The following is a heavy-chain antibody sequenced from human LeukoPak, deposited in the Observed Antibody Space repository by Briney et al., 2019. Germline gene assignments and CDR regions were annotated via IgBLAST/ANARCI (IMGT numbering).Heavy chain of an antibody. Sequence: SETLSLTRAVYGGSLSGYYWSWIRQPPGKGLEWIGEINHSGSTNYNPSLKSRVTISVDTSKNQFSLKLSSVTAADTAVYYCASPLTRGVWGKGTTVTVSS. V-gene: IGHV4-34*01. CDR3: ASPLTRGV. D-gene: IGHD3-9*01. CDR1: GGSLSGYY. J-gene: IGHJ6*04. CDR2: INHSGST.